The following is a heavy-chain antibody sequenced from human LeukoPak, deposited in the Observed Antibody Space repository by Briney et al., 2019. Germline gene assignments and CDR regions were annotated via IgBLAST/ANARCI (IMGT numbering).Heavy chain of an antibody. V-gene: IGHV4-34*01. J-gene: IGHJ4*02. CDR3: ARRYCSSTSCYFGD. Sequence: SETLSLTCAVYGGSFSGYYWSWIRQPPGKGLEWIGEINHSGSTNYNPSLKSRVTISADTSKNQFSLKLSSVTAADTAVYYCARRYCSSTSCYFGDWGQGTLVTVSS. D-gene: IGHD2-2*01. CDR1: GGSFSGYY. CDR2: INHSGST.